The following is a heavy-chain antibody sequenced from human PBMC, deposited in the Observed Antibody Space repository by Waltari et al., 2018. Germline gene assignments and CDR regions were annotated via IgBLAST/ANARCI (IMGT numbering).Heavy chain of an antibody. CDR2: TSYDENNK. CDR3: VRDGVGVVPGAVRLDC. D-gene: IGHD2-2*01. V-gene: IGHV3-30-3*01. CDR1: GFIFSNYA. J-gene: IGHJ4*02. Sequence: QVQLVESGGGVVQPGRSLRLSCAASGFIFSNYAFHWVRQVPGQGLEWVAATSYDENNKNYADSVKGRFTISKDNSKNTVYLQMDSLRTEDTAVYYCVRDGVGVVPGAVRLDCWGQGALVTVSS.